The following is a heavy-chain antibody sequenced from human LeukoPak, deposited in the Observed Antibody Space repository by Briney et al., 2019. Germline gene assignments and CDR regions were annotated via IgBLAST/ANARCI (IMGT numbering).Heavy chain of an antibody. V-gene: IGHV4-34*01. D-gene: IGHD3-10*01. CDR1: GGSFSGYY. CDR2: INHSGST. CDR3: ARSGDYYGSGSYYKPVDY. J-gene: IGHJ4*02. Sequence: SETLSLTCAVYGGSFSGYYWSWIRQPPGKGLEWIGEINHSGSTNYNPSLKSRVTISVDTSKNQFSLKLSSVTAADTAVYYCARSGDYYGSGSYYKPVDYWGQGTLVTVSS.